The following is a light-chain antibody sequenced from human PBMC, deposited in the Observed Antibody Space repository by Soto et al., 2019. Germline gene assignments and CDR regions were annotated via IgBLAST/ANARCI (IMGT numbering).Light chain of an antibody. CDR3: TSYTGDDFTFV. CDR2: EVS. Sequence: QSVLTQPPSASGSLGQSVTISRTGTSSDIGTYDYVSWYQQHPGRAPKLIIFEVSKRPLGVPDRFSGSKSGNTASLIVSGTQPEDEPESNCTSYTGDDFTFVFGTGTKVTV. V-gene: IGLV2-8*01. J-gene: IGLJ1*01. CDR1: SSDIGTYDY.